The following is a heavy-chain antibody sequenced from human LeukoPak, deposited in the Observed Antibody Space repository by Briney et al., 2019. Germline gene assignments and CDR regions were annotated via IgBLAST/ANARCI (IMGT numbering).Heavy chain of an antibody. Sequence: SETLSLTCAVYGGSFSGYYWSWIRQPPGKGLEWIGEINHSGSTNYNPSLKSRVTISVDTSKNQFSLKLSSVTAADTAVYYCAEDRITIFGVVIGVWGQGTLVTVSS. CDR3: AEDRITIFGVVIGV. CDR2: INHSGST. J-gene: IGHJ4*02. D-gene: IGHD3-3*01. CDR1: GGSFSGYY. V-gene: IGHV4-34*01.